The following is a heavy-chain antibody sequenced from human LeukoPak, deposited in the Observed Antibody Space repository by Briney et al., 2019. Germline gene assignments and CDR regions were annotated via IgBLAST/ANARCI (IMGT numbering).Heavy chain of an antibody. CDR2: IYPGGSDT. CDR1: GYSFTSYW. CDR3: AGMSTCGGVTFDY. D-gene: IGHD3-16*01. J-gene: IGHJ4*02. Sequence: AASLKISCTGSGYSFTSYWNGWVRQMPGKRLEWMGIIYPGGSDTRYSPSFQGKVTISADKSISTAYLQWSSLKASDTAMYYCAGMSTCGGVTFDYWGQGTLVTVSS. V-gene: IGHV5-51*01.